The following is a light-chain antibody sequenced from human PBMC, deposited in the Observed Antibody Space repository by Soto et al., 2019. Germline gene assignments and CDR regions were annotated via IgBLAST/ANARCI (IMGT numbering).Light chain of an antibody. J-gene: IGKJ1*01. Sequence: EIVLTQSPGTLSLSPGERATLSCRASQSVSSSHLGWYQQKPGQAPRLLIYDTSSRATGIPERFSGSGSGTDFTLNISRLEPEDFAVYYCQQYETSSWTFGQGSKVEMK. CDR2: DTS. V-gene: IGKV3-20*01. CDR3: QQYETSSWT. CDR1: QSVSSSH.